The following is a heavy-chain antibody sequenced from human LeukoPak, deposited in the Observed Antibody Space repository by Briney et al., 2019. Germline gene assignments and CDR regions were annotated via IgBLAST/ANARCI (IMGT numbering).Heavy chain of an antibody. D-gene: IGHD3-22*01. CDR3: ATYCDSSDYKWNY. CDR2: IYYSGST. CDR1: GGSISSYY. J-gene: IGHJ4*02. Sequence: SETLSLTCTVSGGSISSYYWSWIRQPPGKGLEWIGYIYYSGSTNYNPSLKSRVTISVDKSKNQFSLKLSSVTAADTAVYYCATYCDSSDYKWNYWGQGTLVTVSS. V-gene: IGHV4-59*12.